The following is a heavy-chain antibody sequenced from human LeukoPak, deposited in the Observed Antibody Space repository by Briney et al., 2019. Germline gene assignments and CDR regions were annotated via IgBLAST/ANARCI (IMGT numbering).Heavy chain of an antibody. D-gene: IGHD6-13*01. V-gene: IGHV3-7*03. CDR3: ARGGGQQLEY. CDR2: INQDGSET. J-gene: IGHJ4*02. Sequence: GGSLRLSCAASGFIFRNYWMTWVRQAPGKGLEWVAKINQDGSETYYVDSVKGRFTISRDIVKSSLYLQMNSPRADDMAVYYCARGGGQQLEYWGQGALVTVSS. CDR1: GFIFRNYW.